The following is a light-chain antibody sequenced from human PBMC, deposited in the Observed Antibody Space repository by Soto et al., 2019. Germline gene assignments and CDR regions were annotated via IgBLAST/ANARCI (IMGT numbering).Light chain of an antibody. V-gene: IGKV1-5*01. Sequence: IQMTQSPSTLSASVGDRVTITCRASHNIERWMAWYQQKRGRAPSLLIFDATTLHSGVPSRFSGGGSGTEFTLTINGLQPDDFATYYCQQFAKSSTYGQGTTVESK. CDR3: QQFAKSST. CDR2: DAT. CDR1: HNIERW. J-gene: IGKJ1*01.